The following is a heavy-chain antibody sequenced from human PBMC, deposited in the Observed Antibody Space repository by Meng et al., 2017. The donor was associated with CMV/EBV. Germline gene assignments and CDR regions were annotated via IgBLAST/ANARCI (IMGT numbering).Heavy chain of an antibody. CDR2: ISGSGGSR. D-gene: IGHD6-19*01. Sequence: GWSLRLSCVGSGFSFDNYAMSWVRQAPGKGLEWVSTISGSGGSRYYADSVKGRFTISRDNSKNTLYLQMNSLRTEDTAVYYCAKGVYSSGYYYYGMDVWGQRTTVTVSS. CDR1: GFSFDNYA. V-gene: IGHV3-23*01. J-gene: IGHJ6*02. CDR3: AKGVYSSGYYYYGMDV.